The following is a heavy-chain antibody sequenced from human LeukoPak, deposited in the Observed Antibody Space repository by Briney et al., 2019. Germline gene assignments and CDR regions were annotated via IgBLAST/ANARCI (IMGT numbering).Heavy chain of an antibody. J-gene: IGHJ4*02. D-gene: IGHD3-22*01. CDR3: AKTPGDDSSGYSTFFDY. Sequence: QPGRSLRLSCAASGFTFSSYAMSWVRQAPGKGLEWVSAISGSGGSTYYADSVKGRFTISRDNSKNTLYLQMNSLRAEDTAVYYCAKTPGDDSSGYSTFFDYWGQGTLVTVSS. V-gene: IGHV3-23*01. CDR1: GFTFSSYA. CDR2: ISGSGGST.